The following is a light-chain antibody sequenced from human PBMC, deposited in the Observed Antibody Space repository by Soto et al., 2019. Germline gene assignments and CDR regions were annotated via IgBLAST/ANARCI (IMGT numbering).Light chain of an antibody. CDR2: DAS. Sequence: EIVLTQSPSTLSLSPGETAALSCRASQRISDYLAWYQQKPGQAHSLLIYDASNRASGVPCRLRGSGSGTDFTLTISSLKTEDFAVYFCQHRSNWPLTFGGATKVDLK. J-gene: IGKJ4*01. CDR1: QRISDY. CDR3: QHRSNWPLT. V-gene: IGKV3-11*01.